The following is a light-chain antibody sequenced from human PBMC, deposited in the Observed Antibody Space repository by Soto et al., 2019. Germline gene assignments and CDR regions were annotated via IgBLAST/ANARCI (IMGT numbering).Light chain of an antibody. V-gene: IGLV4-69*01. CDR2: LNSDGSH. Sequence: VLTQSPSASASLGASVKLTCTLSSGHSNYAIAWHQQQPEKGPRYLMKLNSDGSHRKGDGIPDRFSGSSSGAERYLIISTXQSXDEADYYCQTWGTGPWVFGGGTKLTVL. J-gene: IGLJ3*02. CDR3: QTWGTGPWV. CDR1: SGHSNYA.